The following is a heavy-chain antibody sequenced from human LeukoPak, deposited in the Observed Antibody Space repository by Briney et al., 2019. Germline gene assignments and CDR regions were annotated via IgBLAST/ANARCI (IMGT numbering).Heavy chain of an antibody. J-gene: IGHJ4*02. V-gene: IGHV3-21*01. D-gene: IGHD6-13*01. CDR2: ISSSSSYI. Sequence: PGGALRLSCAASGFTFSSYSMNWVRQAPGKGLEWVSSISSSSSYIYYADSVKGRFTISRDNAKNSLYLQMNSLRAEDTAVYYCARDFIAAAGTFSGYCGQGTLVTVSS. CDR3: ARDFIAAAGTFSGY. CDR1: GFTFSSYS.